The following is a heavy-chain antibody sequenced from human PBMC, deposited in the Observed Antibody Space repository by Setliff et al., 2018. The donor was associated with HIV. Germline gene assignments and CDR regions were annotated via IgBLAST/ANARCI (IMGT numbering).Heavy chain of an antibody. D-gene: IGHD2-15*01. CDR2: ISPSGST. V-gene: IGHV4-34*01. CDR3: ARTPQVVVVVAATRPYYYYMDV. Sequence: SETLSLTCVVYRGSFSDYYWTWIRQPPGKGLEWIGEISPSGSTNYNPSLKSRVTISVDTSENQFSLKLSSVTAADTAVYYCARTPQVVVVVAATRPYYYYMDVWGKGTTVTVSS. CDR1: RGSFSDYY. J-gene: IGHJ6*03.